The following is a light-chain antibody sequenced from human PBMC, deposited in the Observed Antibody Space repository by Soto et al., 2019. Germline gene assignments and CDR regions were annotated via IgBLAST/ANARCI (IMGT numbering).Light chain of an antibody. CDR2: GTS. J-gene: IGKJ1*01. Sequence: EIVLTQSPGTLSLSPGEGATLSCRASQSVGSSYLAWYQHKPGQAPRLLIYGTSNRATGIPDRFSGSGSGKDFTLTISRLEPEDFAVYYCQPYDTSLWTFGPGTRV. CDR1: QSVGSSY. V-gene: IGKV3-20*01. CDR3: QPYDTSLWT.